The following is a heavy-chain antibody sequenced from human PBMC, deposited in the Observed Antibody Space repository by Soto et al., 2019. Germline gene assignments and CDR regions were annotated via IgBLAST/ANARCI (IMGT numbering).Heavy chain of an antibody. Sequence: QVQLVEYGGGVVQPGRSLRLSCAASGFTFSSYGMHWIRQAPGKGLEWVAVISYDGSNKYYADSVKGRFTISRDNSKNTLYLQMNSLRAEDTAVYYCARDGSYYDSSGPCFDYWGQGTLVTVSS. J-gene: IGHJ4*02. CDR1: GFTFSSYG. D-gene: IGHD3-22*01. V-gene: IGHV3-30*03. CDR2: ISYDGSNK. CDR3: ARDGSYYDSSGPCFDY.